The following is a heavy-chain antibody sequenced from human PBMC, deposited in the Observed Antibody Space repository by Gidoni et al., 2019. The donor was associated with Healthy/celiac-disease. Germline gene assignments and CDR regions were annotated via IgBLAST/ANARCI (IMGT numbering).Heavy chain of an antibody. V-gene: IGHV3-21*01. Sequence: EVQLVESGGGLVKPGGSLRLSCAASGSTFSSYSMNWVRQAPGKGLGWVSSISSSSSYIYYADSVKGRFTISRDNAKNSLYLQMNSLRAEDTAVYYCARGVRPDDYWGQGTLVTVSS. CDR3: ARGVRPDDY. D-gene: IGHD3-10*01. J-gene: IGHJ4*02. CDR2: ISSSSSYI. CDR1: GSTFSSYS.